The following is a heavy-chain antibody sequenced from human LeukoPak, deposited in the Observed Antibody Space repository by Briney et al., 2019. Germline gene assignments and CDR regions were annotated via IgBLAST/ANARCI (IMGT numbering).Heavy chain of an antibody. V-gene: IGHV3-30*02. J-gene: IGHJ4*02. CDR1: GFTFNSYG. Sequence: PGGSLRLSCAASGFTFNSYGMHWVRQAPGKGLEWVAFIRYDGSNKYYADSVKGRFTISRDNSKNTLYLQMNSLRAEDTAVYYCAKAAVACIGYFDYWGQGTLVTVSS. CDR3: AKAAVACIGYFDY. CDR2: IRYDGSNK. D-gene: IGHD6-19*01.